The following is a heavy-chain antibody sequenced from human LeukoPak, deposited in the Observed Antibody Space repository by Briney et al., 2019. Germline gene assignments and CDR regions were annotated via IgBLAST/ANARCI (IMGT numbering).Heavy chain of an antibody. CDR3: AKDRTAYCGGDCYGDY. D-gene: IGHD2-21*02. V-gene: IGHV3-23*01. Sequence: GGSLRLLCGASGFTYRSYGMIGVRQAPGKGLVGVSAISGSGGSTYYADSVKGRFTISRDNSKNTLHLQMNSLRAEDTAVYYCAKDRTAYCGGDCYGDYWGQGTLVTVSS. CDR2: ISGSGGST. CDR1: GFTYRSYG. J-gene: IGHJ4*02.